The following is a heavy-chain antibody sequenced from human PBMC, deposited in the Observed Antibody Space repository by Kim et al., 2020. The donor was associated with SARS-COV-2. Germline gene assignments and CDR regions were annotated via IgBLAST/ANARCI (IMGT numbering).Heavy chain of an antibody. CDR2: ISSNGGST. V-gene: IGHV3-64D*09. CDR3: VKEGLITIFGVSMDV. Sequence: GGSLRLSCSASGFTFSSYAMHWVRQAPGKGLEYVSAISSNGGSTYYADSVKGRFTISRDNSKNTLYLQMSSLRAEDTAVYYCVKEGLITIFGVSMDVWGQGTTVTVSS. J-gene: IGHJ6*02. CDR1: GFTFSSYA. D-gene: IGHD3-3*01.